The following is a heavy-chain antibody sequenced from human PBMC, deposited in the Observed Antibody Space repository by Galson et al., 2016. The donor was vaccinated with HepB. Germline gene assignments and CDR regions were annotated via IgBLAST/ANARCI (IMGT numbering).Heavy chain of an antibody. CDR1: GGSISSGDYY. J-gene: IGHJ6*02. V-gene: IGHV4-30-4*01. D-gene: IGHD6-13*01. Sequence: TLSLTCTVSGGSISSGDYYWSWIRQPPGKGLEWIGYTYYTESTYYNPSLNSRLTISVDTTGNQLSLQLRSVTAADTAVYYCARGQFQQLGVYHYYHGLDVWGQGTMVTVSS. CDR3: ARGQFQQLGVYHYYHGLDV. CDR2: TYYTEST.